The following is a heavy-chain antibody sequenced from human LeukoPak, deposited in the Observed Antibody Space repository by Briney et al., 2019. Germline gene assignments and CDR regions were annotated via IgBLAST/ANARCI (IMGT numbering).Heavy chain of an antibody. V-gene: IGHV3-23*01. CDR2: ISGSGGST. Sequence: GGSLRLSCAASGFTFISYAMSWVRQAAVQGLEWVSAISGSGGSTYYAYSVKGRFTISRDNSKNTLYLQMNSLRAEDTAVYYCAKEDYGDYFDYWGQGTLVTVSS. CDR1: GFTFISYA. D-gene: IGHD4-17*01. CDR3: AKEDYGDYFDY. J-gene: IGHJ4*02.